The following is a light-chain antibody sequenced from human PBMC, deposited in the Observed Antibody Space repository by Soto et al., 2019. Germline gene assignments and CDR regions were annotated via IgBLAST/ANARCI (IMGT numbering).Light chain of an antibody. Sequence: EIVMTQSPATLSVSPGERATLSCRASQSVRSNLAWYQQNPGQAPRLIIYSASTRATGIPARFSGSGSGTEFTLTISSLQSEDFAVYYCQQYNNWPLLYTFGQGTKLEIK. CDR2: SAS. CDR3: QQYNNWPLLYT. CDR1: QSVRSN. J-gene: IGKJ2*01. V-gene: IGKV3-15*01.